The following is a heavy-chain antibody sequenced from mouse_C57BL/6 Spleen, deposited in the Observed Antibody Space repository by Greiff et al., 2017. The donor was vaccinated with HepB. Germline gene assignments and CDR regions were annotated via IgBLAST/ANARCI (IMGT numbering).Heavy chain of an antibody. J-gene: IGHJ4*01. Sequence: EVKLMESGGGLVQPGGSLSLSCAASGFTFTDYYMSWVRQPPGKALEWLGFIRNKANGYTTEYSASVKGRFTISRDNSQSILYLQMNALRAEDSATYYCARPDGSLSYAMDYWGQGTSVTVSS. V-gene: IGHV7-3*01. CDR3: ARPDGSLSYAMDY. D-gene: IGHD2-3*01. CDR2: IRNKANGYTT. CDR1: GFTFTDYY.